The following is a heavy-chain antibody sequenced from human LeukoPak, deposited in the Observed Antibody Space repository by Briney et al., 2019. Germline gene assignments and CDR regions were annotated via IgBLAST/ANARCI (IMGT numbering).Heavy chain of an antibody. CDR3: ARGRHSGSYSPLSRYFQH. Sequence: SETLSLTCAVYGGSFSGYYWSWIRQPPGKGLEWIGEINHSGSTNYNPSLKSRVTISVDTSKNQFSLKLSSVTAADTAVYYCARGRHSGSYSPLSRYFQHWGQGTLVTVSS. CDR2: INHSGST. J-gene: IGHJ1*01. V-gene: IGHV4-34*01. CDR1: GGSFSGYY. D-gene: IGHD1-26*01.